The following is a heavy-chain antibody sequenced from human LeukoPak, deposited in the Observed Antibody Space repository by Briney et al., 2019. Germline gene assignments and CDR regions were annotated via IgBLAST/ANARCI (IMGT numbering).Heavy chain of an antibody. D-gene: IGHD3-10*01. CDR2: ISSSGSTI. CDR1: GFTFSSYE. Sequence: PGGSLRLSCAASGFTFSSYEMNWVRQAPGKGLEWVSYISSSGSTIYYADSVKGRFTISRDNAKNSLYLQMNSLRAEDTAVYYCARALMVRGVKTLDYWGQGTLVTVSS. V-gene: IGHV3-48*03. J-gene: IGHJ4*02. CDR3: ARALMVRGVKTLDY.